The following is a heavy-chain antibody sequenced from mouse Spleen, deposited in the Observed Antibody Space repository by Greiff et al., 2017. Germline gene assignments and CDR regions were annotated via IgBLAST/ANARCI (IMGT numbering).Heavy chain of an antibody. D-gene: IGHD2-1*01. CDR3: ARDPLYGNYD. CDR1: GYSITSGYY. V-gene: IGHV3-6*01. Sequence: EVKLQESGPGLVKPSQSLSLTCSVTGYSITSGYYWNWIRQFPGNKLEWMGYISYDGSNNYNPSLKNRISITRDTSKNQFFLKLNSVTTEDTATYYCARDPLYGNYDWGQGTTLTVSS. CDR2: ISYDGSN. J-gene: IGHJ2*01.